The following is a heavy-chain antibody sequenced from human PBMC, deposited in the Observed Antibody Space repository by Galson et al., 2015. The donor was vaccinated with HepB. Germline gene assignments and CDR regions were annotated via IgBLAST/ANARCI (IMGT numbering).Heavy chain of an antibody. J-gene: IGHJ4*02. Sequence: SLRLSCAASGFTFSSYTMNWVRQAPGKGLEWVSSISHSSSFMYYADSVKGRFTISRDNARNSLYLQVSSLRAEDTAVYYCARGEAYYNFWSGSHFDHWGQGTLVTVSS. D-gene: IGHD3-3*01. CDR2: ISHSSSFM. CDR1: GFTFSSYT. CDR3: ARGEAYYNFWSGSHFDH. V-gene: IGHV3-21*01.